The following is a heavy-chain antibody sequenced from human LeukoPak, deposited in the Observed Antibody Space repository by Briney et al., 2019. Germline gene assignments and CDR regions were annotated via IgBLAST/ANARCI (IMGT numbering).Heavy chain of an antibody. CDR2: IYYSGST. V-gene: IGHV4-59*01. CDR1: GGSFSGYY. Sequence: SETLSLTCAVYGGSFSGYYWSWIRQPPGKGLEWIGYIYYSGSTNYNPSLKSRVTISVDTSKNQFSLKLSSVTAADTAVYYCAREGRPNYYGSGSYSYFDYWGQGTLVTVSS. J-gene: IGHJ4*02. D-gene: IGHD3-10*01. CDR3: AREGRPNYYGSGSYSYFDY.